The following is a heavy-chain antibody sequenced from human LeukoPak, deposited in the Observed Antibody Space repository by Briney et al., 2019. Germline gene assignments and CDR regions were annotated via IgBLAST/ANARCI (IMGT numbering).Heavy chain of an antibody. V-gene: IGHV3-9*01. D-gene: IGHD1-26*01. Sequence: GGSLRLSCAASGFTFDDYAMHWVRQAPGKGMEWVSGISWNSGSIGYADSVKGRFTISRDNAKNTLFLQMTGLRVEDTAMYYCTRPDWATGSYDEFWGQGTRVTVSS. CDR2: ISWNSGSI. J-gene: IGHJ4*02. CDR1: GFTFDDYA. CDR3: TRPDWATGSYDEF.